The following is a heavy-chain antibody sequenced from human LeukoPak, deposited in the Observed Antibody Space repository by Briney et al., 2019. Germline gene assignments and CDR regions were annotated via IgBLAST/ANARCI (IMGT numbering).Heavy chain of an antibody. CDR2: ISGSGGST. D-gene: IGHD3-3*01. J-gene: IGHJ4*02. CDR1: GFTFSSYA. V-gene: IGHV3-23*01. Sequence: GGSLRLSCAASGFTFSSYAMSWVRQAPGKGLEWVSAISGSGGSTYYADSVKGRFTISRDNSKNTLYLQMNSLRAEDTAVYYCAEEGYYDFWSGYPIAPIDYWGQGTLVTVSS. CDR3: AEEGYYDFWSGYPIAPIDY.